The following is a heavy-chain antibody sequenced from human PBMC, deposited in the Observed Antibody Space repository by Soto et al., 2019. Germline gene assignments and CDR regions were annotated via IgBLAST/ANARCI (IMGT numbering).Heavy chain of an antibody. CDR3: ANVDTAMVNYYGMDV. CDR2: ISGSGGST. V-gene: IGHV3-23*01. Sequence: GGSLRLSCAASGFTFSSYAMSWVRQAPGKGLEWVSAISGSGGSTYYADSVKGRFTISRDNSKNTLYLQMNSLRAEDTAVYYCANVDTAMVNYYGMDVWGQGTTVTVSS. J-gene: IGHJ6*02. D-gene: IGHD5-18*01. CDR1: GFTFSSYA.